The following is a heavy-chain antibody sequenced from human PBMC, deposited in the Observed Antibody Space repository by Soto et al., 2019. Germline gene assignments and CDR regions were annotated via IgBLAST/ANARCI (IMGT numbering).Heavy chain of an antibody. D-gene: IGHD2-2*01. V-gene: IGHV1-18*01. CDR2: ISAHNGNA. CDR3: ARAWGYCSSTSCPFWFDP. J-gene: IGHJ5*02. Sequence: ASVKVSCKASGYTFTSYGISWVRQAPGQGLEWMGWISAHNGNAKYAQKLQGRVTMTTDTSTSTAYMELRSLRSDDTAVYYCARAWGYCSSTSCPFWFDPWGQGTLVTVSS. CDR1: GYTFTSYG.